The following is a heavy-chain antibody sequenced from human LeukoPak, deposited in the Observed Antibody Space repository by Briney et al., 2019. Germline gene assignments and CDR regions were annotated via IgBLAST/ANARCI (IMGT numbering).Heavy chain of an antibody. J-gene: IGHJ6*03. Sequence: PSETLSLTCTVSGGSISSSSYYWSWIRQPPGKGLEWIGYIYYSGSTNYNPSLKSRVTISVDTSKNQFSLKLSSVTAADTAVYYCARAGGLLPFDYYYMDVWGKGTTVTISS. CDR3: ARAGGLLPFDYYYMDV. D-gene: IGHD3-3*01. CDR1: GGSISSSSYY. V-gene: IGHV4-61*01. CDR2: IYYSGST.